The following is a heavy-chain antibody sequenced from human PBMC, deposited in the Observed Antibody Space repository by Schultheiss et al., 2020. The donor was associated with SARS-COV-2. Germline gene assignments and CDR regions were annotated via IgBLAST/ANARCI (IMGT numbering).Heavy chain of an antibody. CDR2: ISSSDGTI. CDR1: GFSFSSYS. CDR3: ARHPTPYCSGGSCYSFPHDY. J-gene: IGHJ4*02. Sequence: GGSLRLSCAASGFSFSSYSMNWVRQTPGKGLEWISYISSSDGTIYYADSVKGRFTISRDNAKNTLYLQTNSLRAEDTAVYYCARHPTPYCSGGSCYSFPHDYWGQGTLVTVSS. V-gene: IGHV3-48*04. D-gene: IGHD2-15*01.